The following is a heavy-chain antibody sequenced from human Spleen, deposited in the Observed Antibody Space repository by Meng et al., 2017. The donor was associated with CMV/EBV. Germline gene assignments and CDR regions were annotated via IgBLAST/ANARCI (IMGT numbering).Heavy chain of an antibody. CDR2: IYPADSDT. CDR1: GYSFSTSW. D-gene: IGHD2-2*01. CDR3: ARGGHCGSTSCSGFDY. V-gene: IGHV5-51*01. Sequence: SGYSFSTSWIGWVRQVPGKGLEWMGIIYPADSDTRYSPSFQGQVTISADKSISTAYLQWSGLKASDTAIYYCARGGHCGSTSCSGFDYWGQGTLVTVSS. J-gene: IGHJ4*02.